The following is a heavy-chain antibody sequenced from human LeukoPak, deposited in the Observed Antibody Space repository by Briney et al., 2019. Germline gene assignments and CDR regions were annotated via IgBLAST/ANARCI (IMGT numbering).Heavy chain of an antibody. CDR3: ARAYYHDSSDYYFPLDY. Sequence: GASVKVSCKASGYTFTGYYMHWVRRAPGQGLEWMGWINPNSGGTNYAQKFQGRVTMTRDTSISTAYMELSRLRSEDTAVYYCARAYYHDSSDYYFPLDYWGQGTLVTVSS. V-gene: IGHV1-2*02. CDR1: GYTFTGYY. D-gene: IGHD3-22*01. J-gene: IGHJ4*02. CDR2: INPNSGGT.